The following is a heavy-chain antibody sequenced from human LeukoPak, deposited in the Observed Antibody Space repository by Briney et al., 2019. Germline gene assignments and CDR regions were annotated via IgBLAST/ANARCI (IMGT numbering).Heavy chain of an antibody. CDR1: GGSFSGYY. V-gene: IGHV4-34*01. J-gene: IGHJ4*02. Sequence: SETLSLTCAVYGGSFSGYYWSWIRQPPGKGLEWIGEINHSGSTNYNPSLKSRVTISVDTSKNQFSLKLSSVSAADTAVYYCANLWGLRFVRGQGTLVTVSS. CDR2: INHSGST. D-gene: IGHD3-16*01. CDR3: ANLWGLRFV.